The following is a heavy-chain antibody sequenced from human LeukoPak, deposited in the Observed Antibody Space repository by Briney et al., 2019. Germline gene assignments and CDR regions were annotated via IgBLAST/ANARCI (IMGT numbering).Heavy chain of an antibody. CDR2: IRYDGTNK. Sequence: GGSLRLSCAASGFIFTDYGMHWVRQAPGKGLEWVAFIRYDGTNKYYADSVKGRFTISRDNSKNTLYLQMSSLRAEDTAVYHCAKDHRVAVAGLSWFDPWGQGTLVTVSS. CDR3: AKDHRVAVAGLSWFDP. V-gene: IGHV3-30*02. CDR1: GFIFTDYG. D-gene: IGHD6-19*01. J-gene: IGHJ5*02.